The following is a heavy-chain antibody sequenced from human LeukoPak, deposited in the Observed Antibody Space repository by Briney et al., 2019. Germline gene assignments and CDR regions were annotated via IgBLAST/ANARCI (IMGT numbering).Heavy chain of an antibody. Sequence: GGSLRLSCTASGFTFGDYAMNWVRQAPGKGLEWVGFIRSKAYGGTTEYAASVKGRFTISRDDSKSIAYLQMNSLKTEDTAVYYCTRHIVATMYWFDPWGQGTLVTVSS. V-gene: IGHV3-49*04. J-gene: IGHJ5*02. D-gene: IGHD5-12*01. CDR3: TRHIVATMYWFDP. CDR1: GFTFGDYA. CDR2: IRSKAYGGTT.